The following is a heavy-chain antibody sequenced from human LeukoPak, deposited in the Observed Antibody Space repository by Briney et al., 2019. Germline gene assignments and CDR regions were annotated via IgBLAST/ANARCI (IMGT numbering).Heavy chain of an antibody. Sequence: GRSLRPSSEASAATFSSYAMNWVRQTARNGMEWVSYISASGLTIYYADAVKGRFTITRDNAKNSLYLQMNSLRAKDTAVYYCARAGCSGDSCYKTTFDIWGQGTMVTVSA. D-gene: IGHD2-15*01. CDR1: AATFSSYA. CDR2: ISASGLTI. V-gene: IGHV3-48*03. J-gene: IGHJ3*02. CDR3: ARAGCSGDSCYKTTFDI.